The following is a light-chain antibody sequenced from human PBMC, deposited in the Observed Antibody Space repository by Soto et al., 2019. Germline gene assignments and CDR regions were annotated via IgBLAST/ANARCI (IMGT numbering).Light chain of an antibody. CDR1: SSDVGSYNL. CDR3: CSYAGITHYYV. CDR2: GGT. V-gene: IGLV2-23*01. J-gene: IGLJ1*01. Sequence: QSVLTQPASVSGSPGQSITISCTGTSSDVGSYNLVSWYQQHPGEAPKLMIYGGTKRPSGVSNRFSGSKSGNTASLTISGLQAEDEADYYCCSYAGITHYYVCGTGTKVTVL.